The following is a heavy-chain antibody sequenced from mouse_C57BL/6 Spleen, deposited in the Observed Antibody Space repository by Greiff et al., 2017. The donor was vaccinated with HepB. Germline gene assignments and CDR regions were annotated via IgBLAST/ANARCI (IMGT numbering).Heavy chain of an antibody. CDR1: GYAFSSYW. D-gene: IGHD1-1*01. CDR3: ARERTLRDAMDY. Sequence: QVQLKESGAELVKPGASVKISCKASGYAFSSYWMNWVKQRPGKGLEWIGQIYPGDGDTNYNGKFEGKATLTADKSSSTAYMQLSSLTSEDSAVYFCARERTLRDAMDYWGQGTSVTVSS. J-gene: IGHJ4*01. CDR2: IYPGDGDT. V-gene: IGHV1-80*01.